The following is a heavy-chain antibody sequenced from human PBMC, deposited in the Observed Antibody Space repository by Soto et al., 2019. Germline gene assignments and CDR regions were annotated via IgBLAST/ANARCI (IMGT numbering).Heavy chain of an antibody. Sequence: SETLSLTCAVSGGSISSSNWWSWVRQPPGKGLEWIGEIYHSGSTNYNPSLKSRVTISVDKSKNQFSLKLSSVTAADTAVYYCARFMVRGVIITVDAFDIWGQGTMVTVSS. D-gene: IGHD3-10*01. J-gene: IGHJ3*02. CDR2: IYHSGST. CDR3: ARFMVRGVIITVDAFDI. V-gene: IGHV4-4*02. CDR1: GGSISSSNW.